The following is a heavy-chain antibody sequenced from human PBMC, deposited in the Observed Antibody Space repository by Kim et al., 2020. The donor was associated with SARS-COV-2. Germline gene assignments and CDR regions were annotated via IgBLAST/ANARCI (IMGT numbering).Heavy chain of an antibody. CDR1: GYTFTSYG. CDR3: ARDQSGTPYYYYGMDV. J-gene: IGHJ6*02. Sequence: ASVKVSCKASGYTFTSYGISWVRQAPGQGLEWMGWISAYNSNTNYAQKLQGRVTMTTDTSTSTAYMELRSLRSDDTAVYYCARDQSGTPYYYYGMDVWGQGTTVTVSS. CDR2: ISAYNSNT. V-gene: IGHV1-18*04. D-gene: IGHD1-26*01.